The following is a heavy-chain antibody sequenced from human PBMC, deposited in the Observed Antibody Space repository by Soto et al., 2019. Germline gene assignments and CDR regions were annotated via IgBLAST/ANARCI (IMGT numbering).Heavy chain of an antibody. V-gene: IGHV3-72*01. CDR1: GFSFSDHY. D-gene: IGHD3-3*01. CDR3: GRVGDYNFWSGPDY. J-gene: IGHJ4*02. CDR2: TRNKANRYTT. Sequence: EVQLVESGGGLVQPGGSLRLSCAASGFSFSDHYMDWVRQAPGKGLEWVARTRNKANRYTTEYAASVKGRFTISRDDSKNSLYLQVSSLQTEDTAVYYCGRVGDYNFWSGPDYWGQGTLVTVSS.